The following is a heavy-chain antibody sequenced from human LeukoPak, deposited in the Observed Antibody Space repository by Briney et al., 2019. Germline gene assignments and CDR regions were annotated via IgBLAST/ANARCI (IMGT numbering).Heavy chain of an antibody. V-gene: IGHV3-74*01. CDR1: GFTFSSYW. J-gene: IGHJ4*02. CDR2: INSDGSST. Sequence: QTGGSLRLSCAASGFTFSSYWVHWVRQAPGKGLVWVSRINSDGSSTSYADSVKGRFTISRDNAKNSLYLQMNSLRAEDTAVYYCARTSVVVGAKKSAPDYWGQGTLVTVSS. D-gene: IGHD1-26*01. CDR3: ARTSVVVGAKKSAPDY.